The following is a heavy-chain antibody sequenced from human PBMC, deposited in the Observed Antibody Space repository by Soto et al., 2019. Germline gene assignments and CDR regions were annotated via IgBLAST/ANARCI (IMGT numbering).Heavy chain of an antibody. CDR1: GFTFSSYD. Sequence: EVQLVESGGGLVQPGGSLRLSCAASGFTFSSYDMHWVRQATGKGLEWVSAIGTAGDTYYPGYVKGRFTISRENAKNSLYLQMNSLRAEDTAVYYCARGLGATVTGWFDPWGQGTLVTVSS. CDR3: ARGLGATVTGWFDP. J-gene: IGHJ5*02. CDR2: IGTAGDT. V-gene: IGHV3-13*01. D-gene: IGHD4-17*01.